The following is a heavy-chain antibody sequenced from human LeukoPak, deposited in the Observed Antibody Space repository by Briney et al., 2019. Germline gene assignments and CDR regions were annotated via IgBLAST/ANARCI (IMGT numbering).Heavy chain of an antibody. Sequence: GGSLRLSCAASGFTFSGFSMSWVRQSPTKGLEWVANIKQDGSERYYVDSVKGRFTIPRDNAKNSLSLQMNNLRVEDTAVYYCARAGSHWHYVYWGQGTVVTVSS. CDR3: ARAGSHWHYVY. D-gene: IGHD3-10*01. CDR1: GFTFSGFS. CDR2: IKQDGSER. V-gene: IGHV3-7*01. J-gene: IGHJ4*02.